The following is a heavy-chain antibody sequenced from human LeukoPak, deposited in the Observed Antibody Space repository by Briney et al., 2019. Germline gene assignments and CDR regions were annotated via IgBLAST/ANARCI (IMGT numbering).Heavy chain of an antibody. CDR3: ARDYYDSSGYSDHLDY. D-gene: IGHD3-22*01. Sequence: SETLSLTCAVYGGSFSGYYWSWIRQPPGKGLEWIGEINHSGSTNYNPSLKSRVTISVDTSKNQFSLKLSSVTAADTAVYYCARDYYDSSGYSDHLDYWGQGTLVTVSS. CDR2: INHSGST. J-gene: IGHJ4*02. V-gene: IGHV4-34*01. CDR1: GGSFSGYY.